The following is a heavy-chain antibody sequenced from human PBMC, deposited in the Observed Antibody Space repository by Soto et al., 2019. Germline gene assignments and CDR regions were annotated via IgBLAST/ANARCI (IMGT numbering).Heavy chain of an antibody. J-gene: IGHJ6*02. CDR2: ISDGGSYT. Sequence: GWSLRLSCVSSVFIFSDYYMAWIRRAPGKGLEWVSYISDGGSYTNHGNSVRGRVSVSRDDARNSLYLQIKNLRVEDTGVYYCARAPGAVNSYAGVDVWGQGTTVTVS. CDR1: VFIFSDYY. CDR3: ARAPGAVNSYAGVDV. D-gene: IGHD6-19*01. V-gene: IGHV3-11*05.